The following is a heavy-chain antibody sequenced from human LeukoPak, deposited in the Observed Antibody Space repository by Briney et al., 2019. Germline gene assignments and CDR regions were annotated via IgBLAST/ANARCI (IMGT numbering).Heavy chain of an antibody. V-gene: IGHV4-30-4*01. J-gene: IGHJ5*02. Sequence: PSQTLSLTCTVSGGSISSGDYYWSWIRQPPGKGLEWIGYIYYSGSTYYNPSLKSRVTISVDTSKNQFSLKLSSVTAADTAVYYCVGLDYYGSRYWFDPWGQGTLVTVSS. CDR3: VGLDYYGSRYWFDP. D-gene: IGHD3-10*01. CDR1: GGSISSGDYY. CDR2: IYYSGST.